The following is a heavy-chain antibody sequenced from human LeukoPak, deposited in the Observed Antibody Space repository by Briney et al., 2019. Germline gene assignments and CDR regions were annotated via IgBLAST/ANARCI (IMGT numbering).Heavy chain of an antibody. D-gene: IGHD1-1*01. CDR1: GYTFTGYY. V-gene: IGHV1-2*02. Sequence: GASVKVSCKASGYTFTGYYMHWVRQAPGQGLEWMGWINPNSGGTNYAQKFQGRVTMTRDTSISTAYMELSRLRSDGTAVYYCARDSAGTTPYYYMDVWGKGTTVTVSS. CDR3: ARDSAGTTPYYYMDV. J-gene: IGHJ6*03. CDR2: INPNSGGT.